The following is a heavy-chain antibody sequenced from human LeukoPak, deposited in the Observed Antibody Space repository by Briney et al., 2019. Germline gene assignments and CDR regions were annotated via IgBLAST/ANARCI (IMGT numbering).Heavy chain of an antibody. V-gene: IGHV4-34*01. D-gene: IGHD3-10*01. J-gene: IGHJ4*02. CDR3: ASGPTGDY. CDR1: GGSFSGYC. Sequence: PSETLSLTCAVYGGSFSGYCWSWIRQPPGKGLEWIGEINHSGSTNYNPSLKSRVTISVDTSKNQFSLKLSSVTAADTAVYYCASGPTGDYWGQGTLVTVSS. CDR2: INHSGST.